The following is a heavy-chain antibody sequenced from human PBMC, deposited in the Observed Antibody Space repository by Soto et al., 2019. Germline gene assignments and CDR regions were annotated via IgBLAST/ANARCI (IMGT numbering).Heavy chain of an antibody. V-gene: IGHV5-51*01. D-gene: IGHD3-3*01. J-gene: IGHJ4*02. CDR1: GYSFTSYF. Sequence: GESLKISCKGSGYSFTSYFIGWVRQMPGKGLEWMGIIYPGDSDTRYSPSFQGQVTISADKSISTAYLQWSSLKASDTAMYYCAILGYEFWSGYPEPYYFDYWGQGTLVSVSS. CDR2: IYPGDSDT. CDR3: AILGYEFWSGYPEPYYFDY.